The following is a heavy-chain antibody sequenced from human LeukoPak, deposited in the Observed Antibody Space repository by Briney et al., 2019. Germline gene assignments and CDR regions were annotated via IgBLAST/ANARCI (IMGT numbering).Heavy chain of an antibody. V-gene: IGHV4-39*01. CDR2: ISYTANT. CDR3: ARHHPNGWSDY. D-gene: IGHD6-19*01. Sequence: SETLSLTCTVSGDFISSSSFYWCWIRQPPGKGPEWIGSISYTANTYYNPSLKSRVTISQDPSKKQFSLRLTSVTATDTAVYYCARHHPNGWSDYWGQGTLVTVSS. J-gene: IGHJ4*02. CDR1: GDFISSSSFY.